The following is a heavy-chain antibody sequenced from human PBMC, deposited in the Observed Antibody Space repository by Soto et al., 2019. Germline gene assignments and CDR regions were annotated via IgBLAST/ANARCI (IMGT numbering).Heavy chain of an antibody. CDR2: IWYDGSNK. Sequence: QVQLVESGGGVVQPGRSLRLSCAASGFTFSSYGMHWVRHAPGKGLEWVAVIWYDGSNKYYADSVKGRFTISRDNSKNTLYLQMNSLRAEDTAVYYCARWRGDSGYRGYFDYWGQGTLVTVSS. V-gene: IGHV3-33*01. CDR1: GFTFSSYG. D-gene: IGHD3-22*01. J-gene: IGHJ4*02. CDR3: ARWRGDSGYRGYFDY.